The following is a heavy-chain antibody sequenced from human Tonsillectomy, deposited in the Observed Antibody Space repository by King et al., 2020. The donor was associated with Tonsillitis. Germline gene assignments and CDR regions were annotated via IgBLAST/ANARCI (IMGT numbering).Heavy chain of an antibody. CDR1: VFSFSTYV. CDR2: IRYDGSDK. J-gene: IGHJ1*01. D-gene: IGHD3-3*01. CDR3: AKAAANYDFWSAFAD. Sequence: QLVQSGGNVVQPGGSLRLSCAASVFSFSTYVMYWVRQAPGKGLEWVAFIRYDGSDKYFADSVKGRFTISRDNSKNTLYLQMNSLGGDDTAVYYCAKAAANYDFWSAFADWGQGTLVTVSS. V-gene: IGHV3-30*02.